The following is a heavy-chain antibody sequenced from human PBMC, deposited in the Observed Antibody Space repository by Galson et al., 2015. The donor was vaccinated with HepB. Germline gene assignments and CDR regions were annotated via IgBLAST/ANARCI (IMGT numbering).Heavy chain of an antibody. CDR1: GYTFTDYV. J-gene: IGHJ6*03. CDR3: ARSPLRFLDWLPYYDYYYMDV. D-gene: IGHD3-3*01. V-gene: IGHV7-4-1*01. CDR2: MNTNTGKP. Sequence: SVKVSCKASGYTFTDYVVNWVRQAPGQGLEWMGWMNTNTGKPTYAPGFAGRFVFSLDTSVTTACLQIRSLETDDTAVYYCARSPLRFLDWLPYYDYYYMDVWGEGTTVTVSS.